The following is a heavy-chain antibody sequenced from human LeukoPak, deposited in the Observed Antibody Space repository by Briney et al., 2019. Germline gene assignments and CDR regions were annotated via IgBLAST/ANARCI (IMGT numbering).Heavy chain of an antibody. D-gene: IGHD2-15*01. CDR1: GFTVSGNY. CDR3: ARGLYEFCSGGSCYSYYFDY. Sequence: PGGSLRLSCAVSGFTVSGNYMSWVRQAPGKGLEWVSLIYSGGTTYYADSVKGRFTISRDNSKNTLYLQMNSLRAEDTAVYFCARGLYEFCSGGSCYSYYFDYWGQGTLVTVSS. V-gene: IGHV3-53*01. J-gene: IGHJ4*02. CDR2: IYSGGTT.